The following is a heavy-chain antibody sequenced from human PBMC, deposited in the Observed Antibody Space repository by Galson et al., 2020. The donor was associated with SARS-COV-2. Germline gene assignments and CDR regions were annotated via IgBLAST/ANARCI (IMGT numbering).Heavy chain of an antibody. Sequence: GGSLRLSCAASGFSFRTYGMPWVRQPPGKGLEWVAFVQYDENNKYYADSVQGRFTISRDNSKNTLFLQMNSLRAEDTALYYCAKVGGDFSNGYYYPLDYWGQGTLVTVSS. D-gene: IGHD3-22*01. CDR1: GFSFRTYG. J-gene: IGHJ4*02. V-gene: IGHV3-30*02. CDR3: AKVGGDFSNGYYYPLDY. CDR2: VQYDENNK.